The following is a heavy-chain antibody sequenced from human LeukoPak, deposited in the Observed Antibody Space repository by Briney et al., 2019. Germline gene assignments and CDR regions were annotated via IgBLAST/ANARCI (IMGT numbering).Heavy chain of an antibody. CDR3: ARVIGWDEPFDI. J-gene: IGHJ4*02. D-gene: IGHD1-26*01. CDR1: GFTFSTYS. V-gene: IGHV3-21*05. Sequence: GGSLRLSCAASGFTFSTYSMNWVRQAPGKGLEWVSYIKGRFTVSRDNAKNTLYLQMNSLRAEDTAVYYCARVIGWDEPFDIWGQGTLVTVSS. CDR2: I.